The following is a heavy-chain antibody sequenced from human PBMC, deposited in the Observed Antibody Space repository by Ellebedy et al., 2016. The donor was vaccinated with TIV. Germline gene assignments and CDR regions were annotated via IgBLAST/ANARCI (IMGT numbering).Heavy chain of an antibody. CDR1: GGSISSSSYY. V-gene: IGHV4-61*05. CDR3: ASRAAMGGGFDY. D-gene: IGHD6-25*01. CDR2: IYYSGST. Sequence: SETLSLTCTVSGGSISSSSYYWSWIRQPPGKGLEWIGYIYYSGSTNYNPSLKSRVTISVDTSKNQFSLKLSSVTAADTAVYYCASRAAMGGGFDYWGQGTLVTVSS. J-gene: IGHJ4*02.